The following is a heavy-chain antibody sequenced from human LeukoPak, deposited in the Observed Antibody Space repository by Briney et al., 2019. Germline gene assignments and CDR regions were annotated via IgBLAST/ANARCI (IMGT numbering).Heavy chain of an antibody. J-gene: IGHJ4*02. D-gene: IGHD2-15*01. CDR1: GFTFSSYG. CDR3: AKDGDDIVVVVAATIDH. CDR2: ISGSGGST. Sequence: GGSLRLSCAASGFTFSSYGMSWVRKAPGKGLEWVSAISGSGGSTYYADSVKGRFTISRDNSKNTLYLQMNSLRAEDTAVYYCAKDGDDIVVVVAATIDHWGQGTLVTVSS. V-gene: IGHV3-23*01.